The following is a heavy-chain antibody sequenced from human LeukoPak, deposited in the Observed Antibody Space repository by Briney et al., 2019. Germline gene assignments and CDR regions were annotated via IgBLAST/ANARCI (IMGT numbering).Heavy chain of an antibody. V-gene: IGHV4-34*01. CDR1: GGSFSGYY. J-gene: IGHJ4*02. CDR2: INHSGST. D-gene: IGHD6-13*01. CDR3: ARRLAAAGAFDY. Sequence: SETLSLTCAVYGGSFSGYYWSWIRQPPGKGLEWIGEINHSGSTNYNLSLKSRVTISVDTSKNQFSLKLSSVTAADTAVYYCARRLAAAGAFDYWGQGTLVTVSS.